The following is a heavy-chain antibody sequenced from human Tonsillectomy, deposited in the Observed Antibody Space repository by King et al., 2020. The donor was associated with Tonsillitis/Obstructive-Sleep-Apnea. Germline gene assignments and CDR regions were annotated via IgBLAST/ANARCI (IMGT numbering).Heavy chain of an antibody. CDR2: IYYSGST. CDR1: GGSISRYY. CDR3: VRENYFDC. V-gene: IGHV4-59*01. Sequence: VQLQESGPGLVKPSETLSLTCTVSGGSISRYYWGWMRQPPGKGLEWFGYIYYSGSTDYNPSLKSRFTISVDTSKNQFSLGLRSVTAADTAIYYCVRENYFDCWGQGTLVTVSS. J-gene: IGHJ4*02.